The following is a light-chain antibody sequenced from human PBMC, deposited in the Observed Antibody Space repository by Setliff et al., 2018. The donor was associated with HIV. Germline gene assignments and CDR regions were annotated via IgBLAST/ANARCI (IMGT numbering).Light chain of an antibody. J-gene: IGLJ1*01. CDR2: DVT. Sequence: QSVLTQPASVSGSPGQSITISCTGTGSGVGTSKHVSWYQQHPGKAPKLIIYDVTTRPSGVSNRFSGSKSGNTASLTISGLQAEDEADYYCSIHRSRGYVFGTGTKVTVL. V-gene: IGLV2-14*03. CDR3: SIHRSRGYV. CDR1: GSGVGTSKH.